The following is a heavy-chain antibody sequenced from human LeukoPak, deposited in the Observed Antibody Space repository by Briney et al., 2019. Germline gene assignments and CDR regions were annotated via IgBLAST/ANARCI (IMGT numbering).Heavy chain of an antibody. V-gene: IGHV1-18*01. CDR1: GYTFTSFG. J-gene: IGHJ4*02. CDR2: ISAYNGNT. CDR3: ARDRAAAGFHLGAY. D-gene: IGHD6-13*01. Sequence: GASVKVSCKASGYTFTSFGISWVRQAPGQGLEWMGWISAYNGNTDYAQNFQGRVSMTRDTSTTTAYMELRSLRSDDTAVYFCARDRAAAGFHLGAYWGQGTLVTVSS.